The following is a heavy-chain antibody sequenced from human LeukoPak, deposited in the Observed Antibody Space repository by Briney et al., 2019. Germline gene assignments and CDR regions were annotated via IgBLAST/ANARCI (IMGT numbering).Heavy chain of an antibody. CDR1: GFTFSSYV. CDR3: AKGTGYSSGWAFDY. V-gene: IGHV3-23*01. CDR2: ISGSGDST. J-gene: IGHJ4*02. Sequence: QPGGSLRLSCAASGFTFSSYVMSWVRQAPGKGLEWVSAISGSGDSTYYADSVKGRFTISRDNSKNTLYLQMNSLRAEDTAVYYCAKGTGYSSGWAFDYWGQGTLVTVSS. D-gene: IGHD6-19*01.